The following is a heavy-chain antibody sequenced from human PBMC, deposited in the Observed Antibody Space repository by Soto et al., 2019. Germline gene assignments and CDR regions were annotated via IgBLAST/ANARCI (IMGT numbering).Heavy chain of an antibody. CDR3: VRGYSSPFAY. J-gene: IGHJ4*02. CDR2: TYYRSKWTN. V-gene: IGHV6-1*01. Sequence: SQTLSLTCAISGDSVSSISASWNWIRQSPSRGLELLGRTYYRSKWTNDYAVSVKSRITINPDTSKNQFSLQLSSVTPEDTAMYYCVRGYSSPFAYWGQGTLVTVSS. CDR1: GDSVSSISAS. D-gene: IGHD3-22*01.